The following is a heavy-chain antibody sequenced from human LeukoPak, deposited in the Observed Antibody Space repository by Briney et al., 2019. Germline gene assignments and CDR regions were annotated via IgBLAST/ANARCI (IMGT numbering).Heavy chain of an antibody. Sequence: GGSLRLSCAASGFTFSSYAISWVRQAPGKGLEWVSALSGSGISTYYADSVKGRFTISRDNSKNTLYLQMNSLRAEDTAVYYCAKEEAYDSSAIDYWGQGTLVTVSS. V-gene: IGHV3-23*01. CDR2: LSGSGIST. CDR1: GFTFSSYA. D-gene: IGHD3-22*01. J-gene: IGHJ4*02. CDR3: AKEEAYDSSAIDY.